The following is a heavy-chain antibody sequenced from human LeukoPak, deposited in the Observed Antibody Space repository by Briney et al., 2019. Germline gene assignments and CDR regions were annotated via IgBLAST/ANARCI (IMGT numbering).Heavy chain of an antibody. CDR2: MNPNSGNT. CDR3: ARRIGAIRDNWFDP. D-gene: IGHD3-10*01. Sequence: ASVKVSCKASGYTFTSYDINWVRQATGQGPEWMGWMNPNSGNTGYAQKFQGRVTMTRNTSISTAYMELSSLRSEDTAVYYCARRIGAIRDNWFDPWGQGTLVTVSS. CDR1: GYTFTSYD. J-gene: IGHJ5*02. V-gene: IGHV1-8*01.